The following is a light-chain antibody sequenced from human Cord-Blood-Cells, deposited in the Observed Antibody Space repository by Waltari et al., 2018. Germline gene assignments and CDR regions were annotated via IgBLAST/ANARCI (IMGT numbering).Light chain of an antibody. CDR1: SSDVGSYNL. CDR3: CSYAGSSTWV. CDR2: EGS. J-gene: IGLJ3*02. V-gene: IGLV2-23*01. Sequence: QSALTQPASVSGSPGQSITISCTGTSSDVGSYNLVSWYQQQPGKAPKLMIYEGSKRPSGVSNRFSGSKSVNTASLTISGLQAEDEADYYCCSYAGSSTWVFGGGTKLTVL.